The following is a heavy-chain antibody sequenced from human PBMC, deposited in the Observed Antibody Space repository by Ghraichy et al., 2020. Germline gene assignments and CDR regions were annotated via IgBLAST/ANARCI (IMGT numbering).Heavy chain of an antibody. D-gene: IGHD2-2*01. CDR3: GRDHQLQPYAYYYGMDV. Sequence: SETLSLTCTVSGASINSGSYYWVWIRQPPGKGLEWIGSIHHSGTTYFNPSLKSRVIISVDMPKNQFSLNLTSVTAADTALYFCGRDHQLQPYAYYYGMDVWGQGTTVTVSS. CDR2: IHHSGTT. CDR1: GASINSGSYY. J-gene: IGHJ6*02. V-gene: IGHV4-39*02.